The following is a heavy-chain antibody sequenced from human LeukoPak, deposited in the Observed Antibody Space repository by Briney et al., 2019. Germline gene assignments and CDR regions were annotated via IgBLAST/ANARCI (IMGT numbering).Heavy chain of an antibody. CDR1: GYIFTSYY. Sequence: ASVKVSCKASGYIFTSYYMHWVRQAPGQGLEWMGIINPSGGSTSYAQKFQGRVTMTRDMSTSTVYMELSSLRSEDTAVYYCASEAGYSSGWYYFDYWGQGTLVTVSS. D-gene: IGHD6-19*01. CDR3: ASEAGYSSGWYYFDY. V-gene: IGHV1-46*01. J-gene: IGHJ4*02. CDR2: INPSGGST.